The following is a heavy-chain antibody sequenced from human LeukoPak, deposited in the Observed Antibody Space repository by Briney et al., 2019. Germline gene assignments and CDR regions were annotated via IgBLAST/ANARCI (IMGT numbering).Heavy chain of an antibody. J-gene: IGHJ4*02. V-gene: IGHV1-2*02. CDR3: ERDDCSGGSCYRT. Sequence: ASVKVSCKASGYTFTVYYIHWVRQAPGQGPELMGWINPNSGGTKYAEKFQGRVTMTRDTSISTAYMEVGRLTSDDTAVYYCERDDCSGGSCYRTWGQGTQVTVSS. CDR2: INPNSGGT. CDR1: GYTFTVYY. D-gene: IGHD2-15*01.